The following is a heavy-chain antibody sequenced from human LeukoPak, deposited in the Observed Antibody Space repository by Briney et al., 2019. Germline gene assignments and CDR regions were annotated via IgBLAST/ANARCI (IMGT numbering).Heavy chain of an antibody. CDR2: IKQDGSEE. CDR3: ARVPFGVTSYYYYMDV. J-gene: IGHJ6*03. Sequence: GGSLRLSCTASGFTFSSYWMTWVRQAPGKGLEWVANIKQDGSEEYYVDSLKGRFTISRDNGKNSLYLQLNSLRAEDTALYYCARVPFGVTSYYYYMDVWGKGTTVTISS. V-gene: IGHV3-7*01. D-gene: IGHD3-10*01. CDR1: GFTFSSYW.